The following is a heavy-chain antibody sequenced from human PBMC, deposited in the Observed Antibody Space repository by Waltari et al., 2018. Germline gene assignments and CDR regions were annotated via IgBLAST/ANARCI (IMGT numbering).Heavy chain of an antibody. CDR3: ARWVAAAGRGNWFDP. J-gene: IGHJ5*02. D-gene: IGHD6-13*01. CDR1: GGSISSGGYY. Sequence: QVQLQESGPGLVKPSQTLSLTCTVSGGSISSGGYYWSWIRQHPGKGLEWIGYIYYSGSTYYNPSLKSRVTIAVDTSKNQFSLKLSSVTAADTAVYYCARWVAAAGRGNWFDPWGQGTLVTVSS. CDR2: IYYSGST. V-gene: IGHV4-31*03.